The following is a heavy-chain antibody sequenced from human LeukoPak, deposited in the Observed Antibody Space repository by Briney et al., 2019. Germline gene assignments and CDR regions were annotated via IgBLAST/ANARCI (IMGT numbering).Heavy chain of an antibody. CDR1: GFTSSRYW. V-gene: IGHV3-74*01. CDR2: IKSDGKT. D-gene: IGHD3-3*01. CDR3: ARAPSEVGGYYPEYFRH. J-gene: IGHJ1*01. Sequence: PGGSLRLSCEASGFTSSRYWMHWVRQAPGKGLVWVSRIKSDGKTNYADSVKGRFTISRDNAKNTVSLQMNSLRADDTGVYYCARAPSEVGGYYPEYFRHWGQGTLVTVSS.